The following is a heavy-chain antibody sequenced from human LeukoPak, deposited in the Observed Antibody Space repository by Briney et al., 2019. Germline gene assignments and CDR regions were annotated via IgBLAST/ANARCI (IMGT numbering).Heavy chain of an antibody. D-gene: IGHD3-9*01. J-gene: IGHJ6*04. Sequence: GASVKVSCKASGYTFTSYAMHWVRQAPGQRLEWMGWINAGNGNTKYSQKFQGRVTITRDTSASTAYMELSSLRSEDTAVHYCARRRLVGYYYYHGMDVWGKGTTVTVSS. V-gene: IGHV1-3*01. CDR2: INAGNGNT. CDR3: ARRRLVGYYYYHGMDV. CDR1: GYTFTSYA.